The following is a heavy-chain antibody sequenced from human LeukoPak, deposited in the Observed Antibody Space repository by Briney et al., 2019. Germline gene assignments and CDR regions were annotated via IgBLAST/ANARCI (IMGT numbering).Heavy chain of an antibody. CDR3: ARSLPYGTTWYGRSDF. CDR1: GFIVSNNY. J-gene: IGHJ4*02. D-gene: IGHD6-13*01. V-gene: IGHV3-53*01. Sequence: PGGSLRLSCAASGFIVSNNYMNWVRQAPGKGLEWVSVIYTGGRTHYIDPVKGRFTIPRDNSKNTLDLQMNSLRAEDTAIYYCARSLPYGTTWYGRSDFWGQGTLVTVSS. CDR2: IYTGGRT.